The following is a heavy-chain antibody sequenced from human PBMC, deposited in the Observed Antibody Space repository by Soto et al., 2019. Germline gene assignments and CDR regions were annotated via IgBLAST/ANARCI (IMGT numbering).Heavy chain of an antibody. V-gene: IGHV1-18*01. Sequence: ASVKVSCKASGYTFTSYGISWVRQAPGQGLEWMGWISAYNGNTNYAQKLQGRVTMTTDTSTSTAYMELRSLRSDDTAVYYCARGPRIAVAGLYYYYYMDVWGKGTTVTVSS. D-gene: IGHD6-19*01. CDR2: ISAYNGNT. CDR1: GYTFTSYG. CDR3: ARGPRIAVAGLYYYYYMDV. J-gene: IGHJ6*03.